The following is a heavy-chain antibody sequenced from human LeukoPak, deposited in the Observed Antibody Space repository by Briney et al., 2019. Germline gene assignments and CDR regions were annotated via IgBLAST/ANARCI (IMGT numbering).Heavy chain of an antibody. D-gene: IGHD6-19*01. CDR3: AKDHPPRIVLGDTLGYFDY. Sequence: GGSLRLSCAASGFTFSSYAMNWVRRAPGKGLEWVSAISGSGGSTYYADSVKGRFTISRDNSKNTLYLQMNSLRAEDTAVYYCAKDHPPRIVLGDTLGYFDYWGRGTLVTVSS. J-gene: IGHJ4*02. CDR2: ISGSGGST. V-gene: IGHV3-23*01. CDR1: GFTFSSYA.